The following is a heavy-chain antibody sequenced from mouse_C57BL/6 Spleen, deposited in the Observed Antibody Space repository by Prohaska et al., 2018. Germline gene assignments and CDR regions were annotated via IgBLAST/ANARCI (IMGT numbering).Heavy chain of an antibody. D-gene: IGHD1-1*01. V-gene: IGHV1-18*01. CDR2: INPNNGGT. Sequence: HGKSLEWIGDINPNNGGTIYNQKFKGKATLTVDKSSSTAYMELRSLTSEDTAVYYCARCPYYYGSSYYAMDYWGQGTSVTVSS. J-gene: IGHJ4*01. CDR3: ARCPYYYGSSYYAMDY.